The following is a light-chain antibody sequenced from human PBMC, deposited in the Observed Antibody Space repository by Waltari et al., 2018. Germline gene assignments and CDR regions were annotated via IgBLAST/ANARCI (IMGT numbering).Light chain of an antibody. V-gene: IGKV1-17*01. CDR3: LQHNSYPFT. CDR1: QGVSSY. J-gene: IGKJ3*01. CDR2: GAT. Sequence: DIKMTQSPSSLSESVGDTVTITCRASQGVSSYLNWFQQKPGKAPKLLIYGATTLQSGVPSRFTGSGSGTEFTLAISSLQPEDFATYYCLQHNSYPFTFGPGTNLDIK.